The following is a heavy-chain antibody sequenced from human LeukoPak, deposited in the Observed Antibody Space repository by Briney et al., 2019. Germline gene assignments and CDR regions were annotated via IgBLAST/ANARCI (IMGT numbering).Heavy chain of an antibody. CDR2: IIPIFGTA. CDR3: ARVAAGYSVNYFDY. V-gene: IGHV1-69*13. J-gene: IGHJ4*02. CDR1: GGTFSSYA. D-gene: IGHD4-23*01. Sequence: SVKVSCKASGGTFSSYAISWVRQAPGQGLEWMGGIIPIFGTANYAQKFQGRVTIAADESTSTAYMELSSLRSEDTAVYYCARVAAGYSVNYFDYWGQGTLVTVSS.